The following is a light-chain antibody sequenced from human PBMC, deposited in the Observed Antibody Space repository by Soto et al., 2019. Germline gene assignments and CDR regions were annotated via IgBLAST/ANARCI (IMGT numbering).Light chain of an antibody. V-gene: IGLV3-21*02. CDR2: DDS. CDR1: NIGSKS. J-gene: IGLJ2*01. CDR3: QVWDSSSDHPVV. Sequence: SYELTQPPSVSVAPGQTARITSGGNNIGSKSVHWYQQKPGQAPVLVVYDDSDRPSGIPERFSGSNSGNTATLTISRVEAGDEADYYCQVWDSSSDHPVVFGGGTKLTVL.